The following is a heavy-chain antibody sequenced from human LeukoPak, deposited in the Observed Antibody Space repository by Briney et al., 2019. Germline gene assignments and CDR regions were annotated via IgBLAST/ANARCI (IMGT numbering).Heavy chain of an antibody. CDR3: ARHQVGGDWDFEY. CDR1: GFTFSSYW. J-gene: IGHJ4*02. CDR2: IKQDGSEK. D-gene: IGHD2-21*02. V-gene: IGHV3-7*01. Sequence: PGGSLRLSCADSGFTFSSYWMSWVRQAPGKGLEWVANIKQDGSEKYYVDSVKGRFTISRDNAKNSLYLQMNSLRAEDTAVYYCARHQVGGDWDFEYWGQGTLVTVSS.